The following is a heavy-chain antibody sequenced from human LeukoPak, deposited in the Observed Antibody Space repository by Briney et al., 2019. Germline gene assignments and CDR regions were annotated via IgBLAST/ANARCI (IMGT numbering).Heavy chain of an antibody. CDR1: GFTFDDYA. CDR3: ARDRDSSGLDY. CDR2: ISWNSVNI. Sequence: GGSLRLSCAASGFTFDDYAMHWVRQAPGKGLEWVSGISWNSVNIGHEDSVKGRFTISRDNAKNSLHLQMNSLRPEDTALYYCARDRDSSGLDYWGQGTLVTVSS. V-gene: IGHV3-9*01. D-gene: IGHD3-22*01. J-gene: IGHJ4*02.